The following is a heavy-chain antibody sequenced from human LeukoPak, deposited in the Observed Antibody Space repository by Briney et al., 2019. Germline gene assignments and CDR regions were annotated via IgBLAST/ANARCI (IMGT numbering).Heavy chain of an antibody. CDR1: GGSISSYY. V-gene: IGHV4-59*01. CDR3: ARDGRDCSRTSCYSAGDYGMDV. Sequence: SETLSLTCIVSGGSISSYYWSWIRQPPGKGLEWIGYIYYIGSTKYNPSLKSRVTISVDTSKNQFSLRLSSVTAADTAVYYCARDGRDCSRTSCYSAGDYGMDVWGQGTTVTVSS. J-gene: IGHJ6*02. D-gene: IGHD2-2*02. CDR2: IYYIGST.